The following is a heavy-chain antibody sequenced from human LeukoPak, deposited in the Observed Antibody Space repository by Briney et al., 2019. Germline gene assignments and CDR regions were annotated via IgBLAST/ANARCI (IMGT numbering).Heavy chain of an antibody. D-gene: IGHD6-13*01. CDR2: ISGSGGST. Sequence: GGSLRLSCAASGFTFDDYAMSWVRQAPGKGLEGVSAISGSGGSTYYADSVKGRFTISRDNSKNTVYLQMNSLRAEDTAVYYCAKVSSSSWYNSFDYWGQGTLVTVSS. J-gene: IGHJ4*02. V-gene: IGHV3-23*01. CDR1: GFTFDDYA. CDR3: AKVSSSSWYNSFDY.